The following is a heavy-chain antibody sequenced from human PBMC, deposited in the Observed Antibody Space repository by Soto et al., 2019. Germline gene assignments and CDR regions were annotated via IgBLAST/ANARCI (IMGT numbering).Heavy chain of an antibody. D-gene: IGHD4-17*01. Sequence: EVQLLESGGGLVQPGGSLRLSCAASGFSFSSYAMSWVRQAPGKGLEWVSTIIGSGGFTYYADSVKGRFTISRDNSKNTLYLQMDSLRAEDAAVYYCAKDKEPAYGTNCMDVWGTGTTVSVSS. CDR3: AKDKEPAYGTNCMDV. CDR2: IIGSGGFT. V-gene: IGHV3-23*01. CDR1: GFSFSSYA. J-gene: IGHJ6*03.